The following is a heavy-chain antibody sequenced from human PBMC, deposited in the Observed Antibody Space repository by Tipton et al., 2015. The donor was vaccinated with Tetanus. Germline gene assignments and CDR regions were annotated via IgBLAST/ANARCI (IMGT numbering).Heavy chain of an antibody. J-gene: IGHJ4*02. D-gene: IGHD3-3*01. CDR3: ARANYDFPNKGPFDF. V-gene: IGHV4-61*05. CDR2: ISPSGRS. Sequence: TLSLTCTVSGSSITSTTHYWNWIRQPPGKGLEWLAYISPSGRSNSNYSLKSRITISQDKSKNQFSLKLTSVTAADTAVYYCARANYDFPNKGPFDFWGQGILVIVSS. CDR1: GSSITSTTHY.